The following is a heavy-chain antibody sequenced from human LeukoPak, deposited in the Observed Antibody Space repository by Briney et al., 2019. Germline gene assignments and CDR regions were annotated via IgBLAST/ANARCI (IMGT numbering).Heavy chain of an antibody. Sequence: TGGSLRLSCAASGFTFSIYAIHWVRQAPGKGLEWVTVISYDGTNKYYADSVKGRFTISRDNSKNTLYLQMNSLRAEDTAVYYCARTGIATGDIWGQGTMVTVSS. V-gene: IGHV3-30*04. CDR3: ARTGIATGDI. CDR2: ISYDGTNK. J-gene: IGHJ3*02. CDR1: GFTFSIYA. D-gene: IGHD6-25*01.